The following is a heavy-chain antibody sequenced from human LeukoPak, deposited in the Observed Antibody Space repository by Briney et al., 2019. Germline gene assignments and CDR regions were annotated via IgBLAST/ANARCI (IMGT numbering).Heavy chain of an antibody. CDR1: GFTFSSYW. D-gene: IGHD3-22*01. CDR2: IKQDGSEK. Sequence: PGGSMRLSCAASGFTFSSYWMTWVRQAPGKGLEWVANIKQDGSEKYYVDSVKGRFTISRGNAKNSLYLQMNSLRAEDTAVYYCARAPYYDSSCYDYWGQGTLVTVSS. CDR3: ARAPYYDSSCYDY. V-gene: IGHV3-7*01. J-gene: IGHJ4*02.